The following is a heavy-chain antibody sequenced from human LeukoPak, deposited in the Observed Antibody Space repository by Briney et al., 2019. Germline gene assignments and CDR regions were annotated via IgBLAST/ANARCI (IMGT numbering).Heavy chain of an antibody. V-gene: IGHV3-53*01. CDR2: IYSGGST. CDR1: GFTVSNSY. J-gene: IGHJ4*02. Sequence: PGGSLRLSCAASGFTVSNSYMTWVRQAPGKGLEWVSIIYSGGSTYYADSVKGRFTISRDNSKNTLYLQMNSLRVEDTAVYYCARRNYYDSSGQFDYWGQGTLVTVSS. CDR3: ARRNYYDSSGQFDY. D-gene: IGHD3-22*01.